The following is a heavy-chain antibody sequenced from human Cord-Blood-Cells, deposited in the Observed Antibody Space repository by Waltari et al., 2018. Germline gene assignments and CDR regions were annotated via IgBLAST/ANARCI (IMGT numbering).Heavy chain of an antibody. D-gene: IGHD5-12*01. CDR1: GGSISSGGYS. CDR2: IYHSGST. Sequence: QLQLQESGSGLVKPSQTLSLTCAVSGGSISSGGYSWRWILQPPGKGLEWIGYIYHSGSTYYNPSLKSRVTISVDRSKNQFSLKLSSVTAADTAVYYCARVGSGYDSSFFFDYWGQGTLVTVSS. V-gene: IGHV4-30-2*01. CDR3: ARVGSGYDSSFFFDY. J-gene: IGHJ4*02.